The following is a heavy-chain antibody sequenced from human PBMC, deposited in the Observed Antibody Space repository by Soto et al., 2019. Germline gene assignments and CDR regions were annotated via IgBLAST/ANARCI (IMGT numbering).Heavy chain of an antibody. V-gene: IGHV3-23*01. CDR3: AKGRFYDYSDRIDY. Sequence: GGSLRLSYAASGFTFSSYAMSWVRQAPGKGLEWVSAISGSGGSTYYADSVKGRFTISRDNSKNTLYLQMNSLRAEDTAVYYCAKGRFYDYSDRIDYWGQGTLVTVSS. CDR1: GFTFSSYA. D-gene: IGHD4-4*01. J-gene: IGHJ4*02. CDR2: ISGSGGST.